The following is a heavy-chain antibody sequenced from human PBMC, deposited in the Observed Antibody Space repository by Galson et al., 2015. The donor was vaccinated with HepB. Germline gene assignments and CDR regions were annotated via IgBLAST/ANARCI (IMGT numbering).Heavy chain of an antibody. CDR3: AKNRESYGDSTMDS. CDR2: ISHSGGST. CDR1: GLTFSSYA. J-gene: IGHJ5*02. V-gene: IGHV3-23*01. Sequence: SLRLSCAASGLTFSSYAMTWVRQAPGRGLEWVSVISHSGGSTYYADSVKGQFTISRDNSENTLYLQMNSLRAEDTARYYCAKNRESYGDSTMDSWGQGTLITVSS. D-gene: IGHD4-17*01.